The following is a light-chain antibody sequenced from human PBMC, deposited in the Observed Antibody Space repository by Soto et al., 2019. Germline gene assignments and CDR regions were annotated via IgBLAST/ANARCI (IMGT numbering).Light chain of an antibody. CDR1: ENINKY. CDR2: DAS. CDR3: QHRTNWPAAVT. V-gene: IGKV3-11*01. Sequence: EIVLTQSPATLSLSPGEGATLSCRASENINKYLAWYQQKPGQAPSLLIFDASYRAAGTPARVSASGSGTDFTLTISSLEPEDFAIYYCQHRTNWPAAVTFGGGTSVV. J-gene: IGKJ4*02.